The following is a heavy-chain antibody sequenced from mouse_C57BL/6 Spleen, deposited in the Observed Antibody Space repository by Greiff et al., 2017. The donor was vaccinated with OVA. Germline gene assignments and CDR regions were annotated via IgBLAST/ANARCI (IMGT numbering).Heavy chain of an antibody. V-gene: IGHV1-59*01. CDR3: ARSDGNYVYAMDY. J-gene: IGHJ4*01. D-gene: IGHD2-1*01. CDR1: GYTFTSYW. CDR2: IDPSDSYT. Sequence: QVQLQQPGAELVRPGTSVKLSCKASGYTFTSYWMHWVKQRPGQGLEWIGVIDPSDSYTNYNQKFKGKATLTVDTSSSTAYMQLSSLTSEDSAVYYCARSDGNYVYAMDYWGQGTSVTVSS.